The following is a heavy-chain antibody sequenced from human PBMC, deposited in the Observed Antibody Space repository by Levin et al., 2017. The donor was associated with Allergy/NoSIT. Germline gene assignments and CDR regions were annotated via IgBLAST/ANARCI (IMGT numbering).Heavy chain of an antibody. CDR3: ARGRERYFDWLPFDY. J-gene: IGHJ4*02. CDR2: INHSGST. D-gene: IGHD3-9*01. V-gene: IGHV4-34*01. CDR1: GGSFSGYY. Sequence: PSETLSLTCAVYGGSFSGYYWSWIRQPPGKGLEWIGEINHSGSTNYNPSLKSRVTISVDTSKNQFSLKLSSVTAADTAVYYCARGRERYFDWLPFDYWGQGTLVTVSS.